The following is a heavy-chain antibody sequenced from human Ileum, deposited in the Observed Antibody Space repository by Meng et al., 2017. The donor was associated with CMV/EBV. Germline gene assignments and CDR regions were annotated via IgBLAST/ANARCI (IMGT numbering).Heavy chain of an antibody. V-gene: IGHV3-21*01. CDR2: ISTSGSYI. J-gene: IGHJ5*02. CDR1: GFSFSTYS. D-gene: IGHD2-2*01. CDR3: ARGEICGSATCPTPGWFDT. Sequence: GGSLRLSCVASGFSFSTYSMNWVRQAPGKGLEWVSSISTSGSYIYYADSVKGRFTISRDNAKNSPYLQIDSLRVADTAVYYCARGEICGSATCPTPGWFDTWGQGTLVTVSS.